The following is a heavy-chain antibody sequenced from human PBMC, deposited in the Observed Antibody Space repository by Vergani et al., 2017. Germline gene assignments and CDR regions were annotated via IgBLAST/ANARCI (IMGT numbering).Heavy chain of an antibody. CDR3: ARPSAPGDYDALDI. CDR2: IKQDGSEE. CDR1: GFMFSNYW. D-gene: IGHD4-17*01. V-gene: IGHV3-7*01. Sequence: EVPLVASGGGLDQPGGPLRLSCAASGFMFSNYWKTWVRQATWKGMEVVAKIKQDGSEEYYVTSVRCRFTIARDNAKNSLYFQMNSLRAYDTAVYHCARPSAPGDYDALDIWGQGTMVTVSS. J-gene: IGHJ3*02.